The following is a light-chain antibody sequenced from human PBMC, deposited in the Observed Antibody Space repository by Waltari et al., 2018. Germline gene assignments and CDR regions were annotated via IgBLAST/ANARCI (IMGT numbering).Light chain of an antibody. CDR1: QSLTKRY. CDR3: QQYGSSILYT. Sequence: VLTQSPGTLSLSPGERVTLPCRASQSLTKRYLAWYQQKPGQAPRLLIYGASSRAAGIPDRFSGSGSGTDFTLTISRLDPEDFAVYYCQQYGSSILYTFGQGTKLEIK. V-gene: IGKV3-20*01. CDR2: GAS. J-gene: IGKJ2*01.